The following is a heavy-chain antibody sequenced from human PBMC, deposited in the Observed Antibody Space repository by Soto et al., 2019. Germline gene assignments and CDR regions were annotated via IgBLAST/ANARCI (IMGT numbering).Heavy chain of an antibody. CDR3: ARVQWLTSQSSYAFDI. Sequence: PSETLSLTCTVSGGSISSGDYYWSWVRQPPGKGLEWLGYIYYSGITYYNPSLKSRITISIDTSQSQFSLQLSSVTAADTAVYFCARVQWLTSQSSYAFDIWGQGTLVTVSS. CDR1: GGSISSGDYY. V-gene: IGHV4-30-4*01. D-gene: IGHD6-19*01. CDR2: IYYSGIT. J-gene: IGHJ3*02.